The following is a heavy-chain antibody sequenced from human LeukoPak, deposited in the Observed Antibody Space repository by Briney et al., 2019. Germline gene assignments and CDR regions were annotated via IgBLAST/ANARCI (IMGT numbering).Heavy chain of an antibody. CDR1: GDSIINYY. J-gene: IGHJ3*02. CDR2: ISYSGST. V-gene: IGHV4-59*01. D-gene: IGHD4-17*01. Sequence: PSETLSLTCTVSGDSIINYYWSWIRQSPGKGLEWIGYISYSGSTNYNPSLKSRVTISVDTSKNQFSLKLSSVTAADTAVYYCARDPTTVTKGFDIWGQGTMVTVSS. CDR3: ARDPTTVTKGFDI.